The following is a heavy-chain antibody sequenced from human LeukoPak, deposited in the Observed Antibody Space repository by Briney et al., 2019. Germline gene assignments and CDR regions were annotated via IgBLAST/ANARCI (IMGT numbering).Heavy chain of an antibody. V-gene: IGHV3-21*01. Sequence: GGSLRLSCAASGFTFSSYSMNWVRQAPGKGLEWVSSISSSSSYTYYADSVKGRFTISRDNAKNSLYLQMNSLRAEDTAVYYCARDPLVGYMDVWGKGTTVTVSS. CDR3: ARDPLVGYMDV. CDR2: ISSSSSYT. CDR1: GFTFSSYS. D-gene: IGHD2-8*02. J-gene: IGHJ6*03.